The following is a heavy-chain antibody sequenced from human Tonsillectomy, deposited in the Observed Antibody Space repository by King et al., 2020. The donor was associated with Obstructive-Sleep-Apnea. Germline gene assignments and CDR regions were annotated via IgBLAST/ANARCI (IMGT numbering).Heavy chain of an antibody. CDR2: VNLSGTT. CDR3: ARLRFGSGPYYNWFDP. Sequence: VQLQESGPGLVKPSGTLSLTCTVSQGSISSSHWWSWVRQSPGKGLEWIGEVNLSGTTNYNPSLNSRVTISMDTSNSQFSLKLNSVAAADTAVYYCARLRFGSGPYYNWFDPWGQGTLVTVSS. V-gene: IGHV4-4*02. D-gene: IGHD3-10*01. J-gene: IGHJ5*02. CDR1: QGSISSSHW.